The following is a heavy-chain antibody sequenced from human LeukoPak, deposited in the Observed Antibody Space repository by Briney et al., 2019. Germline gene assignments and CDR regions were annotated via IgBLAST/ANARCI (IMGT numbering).Heavy chain of an antibody. CDR2: ISHSGST. CDR1: GGSISSNY. Sequence: SETLSLTCTVSGGSISSNYGSWIRQPPGKGLEWIGIISHSGSTNYNPSLKSRVTISVDTSKKYFSLRLSSVTAADTAVYYCTRQNAVSAGYAYDIWGQGTMVTVSS. D-gene: IGHD1-1*01. CDR3: TRQNAVSAGYAYDI. V-gene: IGHV4-59*08. J-gene: IGHJ3*02.